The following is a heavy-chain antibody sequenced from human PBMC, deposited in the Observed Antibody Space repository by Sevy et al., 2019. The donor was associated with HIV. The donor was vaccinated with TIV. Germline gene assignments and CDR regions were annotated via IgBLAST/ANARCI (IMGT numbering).Heavy chain of an antibody. V-gene: IGHV3-21*01. D-gene: IGHD2-15*01. CDR3: ARAKGDIVVVVAATYYYYYMDV. J-gene: IGHJ6*03. CDR1: GFTFSSYS. Sequence: GGSLRLSCAASGFTFSSYSMNWVRQAPGKGLEWVSSISSSSSYIYYANSVKGRFTISRDNAKNSLYLQMKSLRAEDTAVYYCARAKGDIVVVVAATYYYYYMDVWGKGTTVTVSS. CDR2: ISSSSSYI.